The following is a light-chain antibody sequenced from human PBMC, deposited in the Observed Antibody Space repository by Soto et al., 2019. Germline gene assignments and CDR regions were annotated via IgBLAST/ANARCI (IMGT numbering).Light chain of an antibody. CDR2: AAS. CDR1: QSVTSTH. CDR3: LQCGSSPNT. J-gene: IGKJ2*01. V-gene: IGKV3-20*01. Sequence: EIVLTQSPGTLSLSPGERATLSCRASQSVTSTHLAWYQQKTGQPPRLLIYAASTRATDVPDRFSGSGSGTDFTLTISRLEAEDFEMYYCLQCGSSPNTFGQGTNLEIK.